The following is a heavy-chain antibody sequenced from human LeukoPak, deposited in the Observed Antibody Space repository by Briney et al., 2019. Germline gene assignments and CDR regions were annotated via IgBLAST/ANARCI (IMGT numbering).Heavy chain of an antibody. CDR1: GFNFSNYD. Sequence: GGSLRLSCAASGFNFSNYDIHWVRQAPGKGLEWVSVISYDGSSNFYTDSVKGRFTISRDNAKNTLYLQMNSLRAEDTAVYYCVLLSLTPGWGQGTLVTVSS. D-gene: IGHD3-10*01. CDR2: ISYDGSSN. J-gene: IGHJ4*02. V-gene: IGHV3-30*03. CDR3: VLLSLTPG.